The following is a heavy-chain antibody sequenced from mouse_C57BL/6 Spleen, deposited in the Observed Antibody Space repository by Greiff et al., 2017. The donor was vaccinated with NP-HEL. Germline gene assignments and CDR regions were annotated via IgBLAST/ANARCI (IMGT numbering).Heavy chain of an antibody. CDR3: ARRGNYLYFDV. J-gene: IGHJ1*03. CDR2: IYPGDGDT. Sequence: QVQLKQSGAELVKPGASVKISCKASGYAFSSYWMNWVKQRPGKGLEWIGQIYPGDGDTNYNGKFKGKATLTADKSSSTAYMHLSSLPSEDSAVYFCARRGNYLYFDVWGTGTTVTVSS. CDR1: GYAFSSYW. V-gene: IGHV1-80*01. D-gene: IGHD2-1*01.